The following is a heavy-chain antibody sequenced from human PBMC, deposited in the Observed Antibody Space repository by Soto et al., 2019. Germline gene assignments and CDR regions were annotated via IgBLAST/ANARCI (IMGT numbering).Heavy chain of an antibody. CDR1: GGTFSSYA. CDR2: IIPIFGTA. J-gene: IGHJ4*02. CDR3: ASPQLELQRCGYYFDY. V-gene: IGHV1-69*06. Sequence: AASVKVSCKASGGTFSSYAISWERQAPGQGREWMGGIIPIFGTANYAQKFQGRGTVTADKSTSTAYMELSSLRSEDTAVYYCASPQLELQRCGYYFDYWGQGTPVTVSS. D-gene: IGHD1-7*01.